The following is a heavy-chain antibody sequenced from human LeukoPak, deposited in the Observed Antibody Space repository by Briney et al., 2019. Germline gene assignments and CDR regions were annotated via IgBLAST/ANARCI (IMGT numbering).Heavy chain of an antibody. J-gene: IGHJ6*02. CDR3: AQRSPLVAGTYYYYGMDV. CDR1: GGSISSSNW. V-gene: IGHV4-4*02. Sequence: SGTLSLTCAVSGGSISSSNWWSWVRQPPGKGLEWIGEIYHSGSTNYNPSLKSRVTISVDKSKNQFSLKLSSVTAADTAVYYCAQRSPLVAGTYYYYGMDVWGQGTTVTVSS. CDR2: IYHSGST. D-gene: IGHD6-19*01.